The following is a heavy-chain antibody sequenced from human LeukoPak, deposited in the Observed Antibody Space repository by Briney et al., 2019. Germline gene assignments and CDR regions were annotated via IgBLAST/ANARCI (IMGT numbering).Heavy chain of an antibody. CDR2: INHSGST. D-gene: IGHD6-19*01. V-gene: IGHV4-34*01. CDR1: GGSFSGYY. CDR3: ARPFRGWYYFDY. Sequence: SETLSLTCAVYGGSFSGYYWSWIRHPPGKGLEWIGEINHSGSTNYNPSLKSRVTISLDTSKNQFSLKLSSVTAADTAVYYCARPFRGWYYFDYWGQGTLVTVSS. J-gene: IGHJ4*02.